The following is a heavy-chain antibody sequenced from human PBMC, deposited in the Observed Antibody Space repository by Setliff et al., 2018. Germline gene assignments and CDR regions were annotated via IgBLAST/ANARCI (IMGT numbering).Heavy chain of an antibody. CDR1: GYTFTNHW. J-gene: IGHJ4*02. CDR2: IYPGDSDT. D-gene: IGHD3-10*01. Sequence: PGESLKISCKGSGYTFTNHWIGWVRQMPGKGLEWMGIIYPGDSDTRYSPSFQGQVTISADKSISSAYLQWRSLKASDTAMYYCARVGSQGGYYFDSWGQGTLVTVSS. CDR3: ARVGSQGGYYFDS. V-gene: IGHV5-51*03.